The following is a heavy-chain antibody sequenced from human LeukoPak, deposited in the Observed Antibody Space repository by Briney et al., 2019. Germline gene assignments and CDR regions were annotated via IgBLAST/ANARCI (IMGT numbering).Heavy chain of an antibody. J-gene: IGHJ4*02. V-gene: IGHV1-18*01. CDR2: ISAYNGNT. CDR1: GYTFTSYG. CDR3: ARLDCNSIACYRGYYYDY. Sequence: ASVKVSCKASGYTFTSYGINWVRQAPGQGLEWLGWISAYNGNTHYAQDLQDRFTMTTDTSTSTAYMELRSLRSDDTAVYYCARLDCNSIACYRGYYYDYWGQGTLVTVSS. D-gene: IGHD2-2*02.